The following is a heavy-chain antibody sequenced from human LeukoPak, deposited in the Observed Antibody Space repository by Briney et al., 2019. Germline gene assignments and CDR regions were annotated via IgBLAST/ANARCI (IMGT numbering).Heavy chain of an antibody. Sequence: GGSLRLSCAASGFTFSSYAMSWVRQAPGKGLEWVSAISGSGGSTYYADSVKGRFTISRDNSKNTLYLQMNSLRAEDTAVYYCAKDYYDIMGLYSRLDYWGQGTLVTVSS. CDR3: AKDYYDIMGLYSRLDY. CDR1: GFTFSSYA. J-gene: IGHJ4*02. CDR2: ISGSGGST. D-gene: IGHD3-22*01. V-gene: IGHV3-23*01.